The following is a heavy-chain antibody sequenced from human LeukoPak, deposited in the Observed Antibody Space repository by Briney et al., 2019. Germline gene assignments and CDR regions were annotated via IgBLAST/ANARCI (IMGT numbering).Heavy chain of an antibody. D-gene: IGHD3-10*01. CDR3: ARGSGILWFGEFMY. Sequence: ASVKVSCKASGYTFTSYAMHWVRQAPGQRLEWMGWINAGNGNTKYSQKFQGRVTITRDTSASTAYMELSSLRSEDTVVYCCARGSGILWFGEFMYWGQGTLVTVSS. CDR2: INAGNGNT. V-gene: IGHV1-3*01. CDR1: GYTFTSYA. J-gene: IGHJ4*02.